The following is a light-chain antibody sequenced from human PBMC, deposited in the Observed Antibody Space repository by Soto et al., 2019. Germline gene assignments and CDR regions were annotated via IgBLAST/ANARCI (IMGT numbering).Light chain of an antibody. CDR3: QQYGDQPIT. CDR1: QSVSSNY. Sequence: EIVLTQSPGTLSLSPGERATLSCRASQSVSSNYLAWYQQKPGQAPRLLIYGASNRATGIPDRFSGSGSGTDLPLTISKLEPGDFPVFYCQQYGDQPITFGQGTRLEIK. J-gene: IGKJ5*01. V-gene: IGKV3-20*01. CDR2: GAS.